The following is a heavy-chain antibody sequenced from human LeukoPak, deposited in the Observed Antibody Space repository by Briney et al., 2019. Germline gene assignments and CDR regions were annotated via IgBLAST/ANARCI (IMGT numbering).Heavy chain of an antibody. CDR1: GGSFSGYY. CDR3: ARALISPTVLWFGELLYPLGFYYGMDV. D-gene: IGHD3-10*01. J-gene: IGHJ6*02. CDR2: INHSRST. Sequence: PSETLSLTCAVYGGSFSGYYWSWIRQPPGKGLEWIGEINHSRSTNYNPSLKSRVTISVDTSKNQFSLKLSSVTAADTAVYYCARALISPTVLWFGELLYPLGFYYGMDVWGQGTTVTVSS. V-gene: IGHV4-34*01.